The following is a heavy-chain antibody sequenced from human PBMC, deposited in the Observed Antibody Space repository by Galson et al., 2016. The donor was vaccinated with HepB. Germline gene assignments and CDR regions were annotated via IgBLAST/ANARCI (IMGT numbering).Heavy chain of an antibody. Sequence: SETLSLTCAVYGGSFSGYYWNWIRQPPGKGLEWIGQINHSGSTNYNPSLKSRVIISLDTSKDQFSLKLSSVTAADTAVYYCVRHGGNQSVYYYGMDVWGQGTTVTVSS. J-gene: IGHJ6*02. CDR2: INHSGST. CDR1: GGSFSGYY. D-gene: IGHD1-14*01. CDR3: VRHGGNQSVYYYGMDV. V-gene: IGHV4-34*01.